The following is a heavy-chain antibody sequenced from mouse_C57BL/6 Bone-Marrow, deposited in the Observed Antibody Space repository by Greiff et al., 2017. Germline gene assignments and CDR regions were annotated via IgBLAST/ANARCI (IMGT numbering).Heavy chain of an antibody. CDR2: IDPADSYT. CDR1: GYTFTSYW. J-gene: IGHJ2*01. Sequence: QVQLQQPGAELVRPGTSVKLSCKASGYTFTSYWMPWVKQRPGQGLEWIGVIDPADSYTNYNHKFKGKATLTVDTSSSTAYLQLSSLTSEDSEVYDCERLRASDDYGSSLDDWGQGTTLTVSS. D-gene: IGHD1-1*01. CDR3: ERLRASDDYGSSLDD. V-gene: IGHV1-59*01.